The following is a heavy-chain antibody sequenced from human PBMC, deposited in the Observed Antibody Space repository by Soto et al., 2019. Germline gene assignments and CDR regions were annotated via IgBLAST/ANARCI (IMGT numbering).Heavy chain of an antibody. CDR1: GGTFSSYA. CDR3: ASGLTYYYDQFDY. D-gene: IGHD3-22*01. V-gene: IGHV1-69*13. CDR2: IIPIFGTA. J-gene: IGHJ4*02. Sequence: ASVKVSCKAAGGTFSSYAISWVRQAPGQGLEWMGGIIPIFGTANYAQKFQGRVTITADESTSTAYMELSSLRSEDTAVYYCASGLTYYYDQFDYWGQGTPVTVSS.